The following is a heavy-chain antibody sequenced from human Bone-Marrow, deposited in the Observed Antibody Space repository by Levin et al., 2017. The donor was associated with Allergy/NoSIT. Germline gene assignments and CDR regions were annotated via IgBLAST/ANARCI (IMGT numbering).Heavy chain of an antibody. V-gene: IGHV3-53*01. J-gene: IGHJ6*02. CDR3: ARVLGAHFYYGMDV. CDR2: MYSTGST. Sequence: SCTASDFTVSDNYMNWVRQAPGKGLEWVSVMYSTGSTYYADSVKGRFTISRDNSKNTVYLQMTSLRAEDTAVYYCARVLGAHFYYGMDVWGQGTTVTVSS. D-gene: IGHD3-16*01. CDR1: DFTVSDNY.